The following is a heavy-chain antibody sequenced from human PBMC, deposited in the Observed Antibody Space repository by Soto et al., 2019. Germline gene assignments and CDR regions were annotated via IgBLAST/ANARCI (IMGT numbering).Heavy chain of an antibody. J-gene: IGHJ5*02. CDR1: GGSISSGDYY. CDR2: IYYSGST. Sequence: QVQLQESGPGLVKPSQTLSLTCTVSGGSISSGDYYWSWFRQPPGKGLEWIGYIYYSGSTYYNPSLKSRVTISVDTSKNQFSLKLSSVTAADTAVYYCARNIVLVPAAMEGAWFDPWGQGTLVTVSS. D-gene: IGHD2-2*01. CDR3: ARNIVLVPAAMEGAWFDP. V-gene: IGHV4-30-4*01.